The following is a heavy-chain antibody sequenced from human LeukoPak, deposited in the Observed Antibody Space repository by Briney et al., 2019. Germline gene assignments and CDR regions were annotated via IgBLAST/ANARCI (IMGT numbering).Heavy chain of an antibody. CDR1: GGAISSGGYY. Sequence: SETLSLVCTVSGGAISSGGYYWSWIRQHPGKGLEWIGYIYYSGSTYYNPSLKSRVTISVDTSKNQFSLKLSSVTAADTAVYYCARALLLRHFDYWGQGTLVTDSS. J-gene: IGHJ4*02. CDR2: IYYSGST. V-gene: IGHV4-31*03. CDR3: ARALLLRHFDY. D-gene: IGHD2-15*01.